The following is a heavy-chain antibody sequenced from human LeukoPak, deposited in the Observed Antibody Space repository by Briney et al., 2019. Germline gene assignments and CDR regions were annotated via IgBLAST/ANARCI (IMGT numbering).Heavy chain of an antibody. CDR3: ARDTADFQGLDI. J-gene: IGHJ3*02. D-gene: IGHD3-3*01. V-gene: IGHV1-69*06. CDR2: IIPFFGRA. CDR1: GGTFSSYG. Sequence: GASVKVSCKASGGTFSSYGISWVRQAPGQGLEWMGGIIPFFGRADYAQKFQGRVTITADKSTSTAYMDLTSLKSEDTAVYYCARDTADFQGLDIWGQGTKVTVSS.